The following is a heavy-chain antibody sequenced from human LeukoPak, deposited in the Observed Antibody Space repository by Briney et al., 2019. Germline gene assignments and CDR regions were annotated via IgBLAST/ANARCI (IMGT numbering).Heavy chain of an antibody. V-gene: IGHV3-15*01. CDR3: TTAAFH. Sequence: PGGSLRLSCAASGFTFSSYGMHWVRQAPGKGLEWVGQIRSETDGGTADYAAPVKGRFTISRDDSKNTLYLQMNSLKTEDTAVYYCTTAAFHWGQGTLVTVSS. CDR1: GFTFSSYG. CDR2: IRSETDGGTA. D-gene: IGHD6-25*01. J-gene: IGHJ1*01.